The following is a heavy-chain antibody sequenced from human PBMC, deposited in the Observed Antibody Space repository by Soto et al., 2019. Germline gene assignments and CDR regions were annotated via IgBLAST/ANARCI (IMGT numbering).Heavy chain of an antibody. Sequence: PSETLSLTCTVSGGSISTYYWSWIRQPPGGTLEWIGYIYASGATTYNPSLESRVTMSVDMPNNEFSLELTSLTAADTAVYYCARSHSFDGSIYHYYFDFWGQGTLVT. CDR2: IYASGAT. D-gene: IGHD3-10*01. CDR1: GGSISTYY. V-gene: IGHV4-59*01. J-gene: IGHJ4*02. CDR3: ARSHSFDGSIYHYYFDF.